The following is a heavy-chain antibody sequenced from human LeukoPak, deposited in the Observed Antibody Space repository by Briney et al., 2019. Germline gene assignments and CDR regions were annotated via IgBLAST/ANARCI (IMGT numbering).Heavy chain of an antibody. D-gene: IGHD2-2*01. CDR2: INPNSGGT. CDR3: ASPLYCSSTSCYAHVY. CDR1: GYTFTGYY. V-gene: IGHV1-2*02. J-gene: IGHJ4*02. Sequence: ASAKVSCKASGYTFTGYYMHWVRLAPGQGLEWMGWINPNSGGTNYAQKFQGRVTMTRDTSISTAYMELSRLRSDDTAVYYCASPLYCSSTSCYAHVYWGQGTLVTVSS.